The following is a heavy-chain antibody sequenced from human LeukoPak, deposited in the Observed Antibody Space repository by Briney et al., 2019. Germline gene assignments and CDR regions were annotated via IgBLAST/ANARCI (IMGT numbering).Heavy chain of an antibody. CDR1: GGSISSSSYY. D-gene: IGHD3-22*01. Sequence: SETLSLTCTVSGGSISSSSYYWGWIRQPPGKGLEWIGSIYYSGSTYYNPSLKSRVTISVDTSKNQFSLKLSSVTAADTAVYYCAREGYYDSSGYYPIDYWGQGTLVTVSS. CDR3: AREGYYDSSGYYPIDY. CDR2: IYYSGST. J-gene: IGHJ4*02. V-gene: IGHV4-39*07.